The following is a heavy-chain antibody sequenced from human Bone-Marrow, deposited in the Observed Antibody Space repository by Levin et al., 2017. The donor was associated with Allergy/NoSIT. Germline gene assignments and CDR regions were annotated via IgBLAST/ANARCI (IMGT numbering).Heavy chain of an antibody. CDR2: ISYDGSNK. D-gene: IGHD3-22*01. CDR3: ARDTHYYDSSGYYYYYGMDV. Sequence: GESLKISCAASGFTFSSYAMHWVRQAPGKGLEWVAVISYDGSNKYYADSVKGRFTISRDNSKNTLYLQMNSLRAEDTAVYYCARDTHYYDSSGYYYYYGMDVWGQGTTVTVSS. V-gene: IGHV3-30-3*01. CDR1: GFTFSSYA. J-gene: IGHJ6*02.